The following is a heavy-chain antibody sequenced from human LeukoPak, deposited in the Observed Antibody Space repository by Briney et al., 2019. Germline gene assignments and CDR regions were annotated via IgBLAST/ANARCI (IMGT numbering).Heavy chain of an antibody. J-gene: IGHJ3*02. V-gene: IGHV4-39*07. CDR3: ARDRAHYYDSSGYHGAFDI. D-gene: IGHD3-22*01. CDR2: IFYSGST. Sequence: SETLSLTCTVSGGSISSSSYYWGWIRHPPGKGLEWIGNIFYSGSTYYNPSLKSRDTISVDTSKNQFSLKLNSVTAADTAVYYCARDRAHYYDSSGYHGAFDIWGQGTMVTVSS. CDR1: GGSISSSSYY.